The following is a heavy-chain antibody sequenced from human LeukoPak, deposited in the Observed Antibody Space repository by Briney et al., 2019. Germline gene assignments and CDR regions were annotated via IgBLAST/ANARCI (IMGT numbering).Heavy chain of an antibody. V-gene: IGHV3-15*01. Sequence: GGSLRLSCAASGFTFSNAWMSWVRQAPGKGLEWVGRIKSKTDGGTTDYAAPVKGRFTISRDDSKNTLYLQMNSLRAEDTAVYYCAKGVVRGVHTFDYWGQGTLVTVSS. D-gene: IGHD3-10*01. CDR2: IKSKTDGGTT. CDR1: GFTFSNAW. J-gene: IGHJ4*02. CDR3: AKGVVRGVHTFDY.